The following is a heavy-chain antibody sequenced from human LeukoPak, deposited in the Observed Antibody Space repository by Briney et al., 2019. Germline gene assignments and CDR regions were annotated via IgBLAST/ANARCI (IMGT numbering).Heavy chain of an antibody. D-gene: IGHD3-16*01. V-gene: IGHV4-34*01. CDR1: DGSLSGYW. J-gene: IGHJ4*02. Sequence: KASETLSLTCAVYDGSLSGYWWSWIRQSPGKGLEWIGEISHSGITNYNPSFKSRVTMSGDTSSKQVSMKMTSVTAADTAVYFCARGRDYIWGMSGLWSQGTQVTVSS. CDR2: ISHSGIT. CDR3: ARGRDYIWGMSGL.